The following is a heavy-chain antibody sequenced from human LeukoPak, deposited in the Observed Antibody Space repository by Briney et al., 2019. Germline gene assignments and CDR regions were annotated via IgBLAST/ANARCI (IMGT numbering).Heavy chain of an antibody. D-gene: IGHD3-3*01. CDR2: IYYSGST. V-gene: IGHV4-59*01. CDR3: AGAYYDFCSGSTTKYQFDY. CDR1: GGSISSYY. Sequence: SETLSLTCTVSGGSISSYYWSWIRQPPGKGLEWIGYIYYSGSTNYNPSLKSRVTISVDTSKNQFSLKLSSVTAADTAVYYCAGAYYDFCSGSTTKYQFDYWGQGTLVTVSS. J-gene: IGHJ4*02.